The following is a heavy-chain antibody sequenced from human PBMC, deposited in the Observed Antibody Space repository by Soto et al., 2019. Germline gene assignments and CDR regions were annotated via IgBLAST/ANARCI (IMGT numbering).Heavy chain of an antibody. D-gene: IGHD5-12*01. J-gene: IGHJ4*02. V-gene: IGHV1-69*13. CDR1: GGTFSSYA. CDR3: ARARDGYENYFDY. Sequence: SVKVSCKASGGTFSSYAISWVRQAPGQGLERMGGIIPIFGTANYAQKFQGRVTITADESTSTAYMELSSLRSEDTAVYYCARARDGYENYFDYWGQGTLVTVSS. CDR2: IIPIFGTA.